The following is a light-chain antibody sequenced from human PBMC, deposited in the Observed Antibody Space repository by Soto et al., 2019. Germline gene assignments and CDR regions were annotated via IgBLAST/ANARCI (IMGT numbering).Light chain of an antibody. CDR1: SSDVGGYNY. CDR2: GVN. J-gene: IGLJ3*02. V-gene: IGLV2-14*01. Sequence: QSVLTQPASVSGSPGQSITISCTGTSSDVGGYNYVSWYQHHPGKAPKLMIYGVNNRPSGVSNRFSGSKSGNTASLTISGLQAEDEADYYCSSYTSKSTKVFGGGTQLTV. CDR3: SSYTSKSTKV.